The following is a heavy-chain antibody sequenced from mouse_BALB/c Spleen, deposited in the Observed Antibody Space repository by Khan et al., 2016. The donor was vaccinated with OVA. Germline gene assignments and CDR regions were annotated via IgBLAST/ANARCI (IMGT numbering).Heavy chain of an antibody. CDR3: WVLI. Sequence: DVQLQLSGGGLVQPGGSLKLSCVAPAFTFSNYWMYWVRQSPEKGLESVAEIILKSDVYVTHYAESLKGRFTISRDDSKSSVYLQRNNLRAKDTCIYACWVLIWGQGTTLTVSS. V-gene: IGHV6-6*02. J-gene: IGHJ2*01. CDR2: IILKSDVYVT. CDR1: AFTFSNYW.